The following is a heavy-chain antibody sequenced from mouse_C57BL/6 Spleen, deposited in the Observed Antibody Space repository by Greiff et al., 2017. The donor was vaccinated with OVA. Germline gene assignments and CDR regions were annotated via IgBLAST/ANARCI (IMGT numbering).Heavy chain of an antibody. Sequence: VQLQQSGPELVKPGASVKISCKASGYAFSSSWMNWVKQRPGKGLEWIGRIYPGDGDTNYNGKFKGKATLTEDKSSSTAYMQLSSLTSEDSAVYFCARSDGYEDAMDYWGQGTSVTVSS. J-gene: IGHJ4*01. CDR1: GYAFSSSW. V-gene: IGHV1-82*01. CDR2: IYPGDGDT. D-gene: IGHD2-2*01. CDR3: ARSDGYEDAMDY.